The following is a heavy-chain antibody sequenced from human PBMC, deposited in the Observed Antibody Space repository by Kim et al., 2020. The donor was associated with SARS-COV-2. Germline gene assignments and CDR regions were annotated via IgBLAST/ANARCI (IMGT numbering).Heavy chain of an antibody. J-gene: IGHJ5*02. Sequence: VKGRFTISRHNSKNTLYLQMNSLRAEDTAVYYCAGMGVHSPSGFHNWFDPWGQGTLVTVSS. D-gene: IGHD5-12*01. CDR3: AGMGVHSPSGFHNWFDP. V-gene: IGHV3-53*01.